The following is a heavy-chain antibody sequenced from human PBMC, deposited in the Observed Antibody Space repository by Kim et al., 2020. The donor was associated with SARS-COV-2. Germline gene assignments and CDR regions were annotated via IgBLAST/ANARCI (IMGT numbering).Heavy chain of an antibody. Sequence: ASVKVSCKASGYTFTGYYMHWVRQAPGQGLEWMGRINPNSGDSNYAQKFQGRVTMTRDTSISTAYMELSSLRSDDTAVYYCAREGGGGQQPYFDFWGQETLLTVSS. D-gene: IGHD3-16*01. CDR1: GYTFTGYY. CDR2: INPNSGDS. J-gene: IGHJ4*02. V-gene: IGHV1-2*06. CDR3: AREGGGGQQPYFDF.